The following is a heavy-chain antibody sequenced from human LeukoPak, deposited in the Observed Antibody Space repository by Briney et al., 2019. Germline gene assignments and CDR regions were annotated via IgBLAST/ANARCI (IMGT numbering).Heavy chain of an antibody. V-gene: IGHV4-39*01. J-gene: IGHJ6*03. D-gene: IGHD3-3*01. Sequence: PSETLSLTCTVSGGSISSSSYYWGWLRQPPGKGLEWIGSIYYSGSTYYNPSLKSRVTISVDTSKNQFSLKLSSVTAADTAVYYCARQIGVVITPYYHYYMDVWGKGTTVTVSS. CDR1: GGSISSSSYY. CDR2: IYYSGST. CDR3: ARQIGVVITPYYHYYMDV.